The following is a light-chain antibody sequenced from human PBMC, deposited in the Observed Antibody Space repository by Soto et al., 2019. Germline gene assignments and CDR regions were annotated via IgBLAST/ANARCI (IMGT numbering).Light chain of an antibody. CDR3: QHYGSSSRWT. CDR1: QSVGSW. CDR2: KAS. Sequence: DIQMTQSPSTLSASVGDRVTITCRASQSVGSWLAWYQQKPGKAPKLLIYKASSLESGVPSRFSGSGSGTEFYLTISSLQPDDFASYHCQHYGSSSRWTFGQGTKVEIK. J-gene: IGKJ1*01. V-gene: IGKV1-5*03.